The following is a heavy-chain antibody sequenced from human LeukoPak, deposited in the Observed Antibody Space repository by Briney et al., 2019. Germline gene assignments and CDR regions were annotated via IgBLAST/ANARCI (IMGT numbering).Heavy chain of an antibody. Sequence: SETLSLTCTVSGGSISSHYWSWLRQPPGKGLEWMGYIYYSGSTNYNPSLKSRVTISVDTSKNQFSLKLSSVTAADTAVYYCARATARQYYFDYWGQGTLVTVSS. V-gene: IGHV4-59*11. CDR1: GGSISSHY. D-gene: IGHD6-6*01. CDR3: ARATARQYYFDY. CDR2: IYYSGST. J-gene: IGHJ4*02.